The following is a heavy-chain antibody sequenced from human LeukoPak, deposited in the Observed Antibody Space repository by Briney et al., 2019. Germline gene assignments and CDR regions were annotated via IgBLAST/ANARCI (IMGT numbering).Heavy chain of an antibody. Sequence: PSETLSLTCAVSGGSITSYYWNWIRQPPGKGLEWIGYIHYSGSTDYNPSLKSRVTISVDTSKNQFSLKLSSVTAADTAVYYCARAGHSSSWYWGWREVRFDPWGQGTLVTVSS. CDR2: IHYSGST. D-gene: IGHD6-13*01. CDR3: ARAGHSSSWYWGWREVRFDP. J-gene: IGHJ5*02. CDR1: GGSITSYY. V-gene: IGHV4-59*01.